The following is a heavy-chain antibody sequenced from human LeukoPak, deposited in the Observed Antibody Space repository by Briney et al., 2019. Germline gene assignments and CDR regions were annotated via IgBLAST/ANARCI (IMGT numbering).Heavy chain of an antibody. CDR1: GYTFIGYY. CDR2: INPHNGDT. D-gene: IGHD2-15*01. CDR3: ATVRDIVVGGGPYYFDY. J-gene: IGHJ4*02. Sequence: GASVKVSCKASGYTFIGYYLHWVRQAPGQGLEWMGCINPHNGDTNYAQKFQGRVTMTRDTSITTAYMELSRLKSDDTAVYYCATVRDIVVGGGPYYFDYWGQGTLVTVSS. V-gene: IGHV1-2*02.